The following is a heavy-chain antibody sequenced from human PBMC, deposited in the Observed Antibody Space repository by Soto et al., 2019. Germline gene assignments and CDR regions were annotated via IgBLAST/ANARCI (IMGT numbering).Heavy chain of an antibody. CDR2: IIPIFGTA. Sequence: GASVKVSCKASGGTFSSYAISWVRQAPGQGLEWMGGIIPIFGTANYAQKFQGRVTITADKSTSTAYMELSSLRSEDTAVYYCARAPYPGGYYYGSGSHLCEWFDPRGQGTLVTVSS. J-gene: IGHJ5*02. CDR1: GGTFSSYA. CDR3: ARAPYPGGYYYGSGSHLCEWFDP. D-gene: IGHD3-10*01. V-gene: IGHV1-69*06.